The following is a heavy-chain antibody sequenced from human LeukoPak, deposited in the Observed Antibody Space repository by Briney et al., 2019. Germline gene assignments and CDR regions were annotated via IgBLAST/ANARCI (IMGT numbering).Heavy chain of an antibody. Sequence: GGSLRLSCAASGFTFSNAWMSWVRQAPGKGLEWVGRVKSKTDGGTTDYAAPVKGRFTISRDDSKNTLYLQINSLKTEDTAVYYCTIAYTIFGVVTADYWGQGTLVTVSS. J-gene: IGHJ4*02. CDR2: VKSKTDGGTT. CDR1: GFTFSNAW. CDR3: TIAYTIFGVVTADY. D-gene: IGHD3-3*01. V-gene: IGHV3-15*01.